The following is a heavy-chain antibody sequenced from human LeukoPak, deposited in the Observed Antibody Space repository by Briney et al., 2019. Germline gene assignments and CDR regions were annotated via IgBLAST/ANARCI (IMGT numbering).Heavy chain of an antibody. V-gene: IGHV1-2*04. CDR3: AIEDCYDGSGCSKNIKY. D-gene: IGHD3-22*01. CDR1: AYTFTVLS. Sequence: SVKPSWKMSAYTFTVLSSHFQRHPPGQGLEYEGGIEPIGGDTVFGQNCRGWVIVSWDTSASTAYMYLTRLRSDDTAVYYCAIEDCYDGSGCSKNIKYWGRGTLVTVSS. CDR2: IEPIGGDT. J-gene: IGHJ4*01.